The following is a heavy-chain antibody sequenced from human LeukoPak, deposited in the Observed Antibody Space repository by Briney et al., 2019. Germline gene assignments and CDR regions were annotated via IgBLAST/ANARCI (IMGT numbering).Heavy chain of an antibody. Sequence: ASVKVSCKASGYTFTSYGISWVRQAPGQGLEWMGWISAYNGNTNYAQKLQGRVTMTRDTSTSTVYMELSSLRSEDTAVYYCARDRRDYSSSSPLLQHWGQGTLVTVSS. V-gene: IGHV1-18*01. CDR2: ISAYNGNT. CDR3: ARDRRDYSSSSPLLQH. J-gene: IGHJ1*01. D-gene: IGHD6-13*01. CDR1: GYTFTSYG.